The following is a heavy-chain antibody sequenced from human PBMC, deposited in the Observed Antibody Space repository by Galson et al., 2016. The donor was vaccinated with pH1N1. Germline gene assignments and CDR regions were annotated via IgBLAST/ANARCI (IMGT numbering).Heavy chain of an antibody. CDR2: ISYVESNK. V-gene: IGHV3-30*04. CDR1: GFTFSHYA. CDR3: ARDHVYGDYFERFFDL. Sequence: SLRLSCAASGFTFSHYAMHWVRQAPGKGLEWVAVISYVESNKDYADSVKGRFTVSRDNSKHTRYLQVNSLRAEDTALYFCARDHVYGDYFERFFDLWGRGTLVTVSS. D-gene: IGHD4-17*01. J-gene: IGHJ2*01.